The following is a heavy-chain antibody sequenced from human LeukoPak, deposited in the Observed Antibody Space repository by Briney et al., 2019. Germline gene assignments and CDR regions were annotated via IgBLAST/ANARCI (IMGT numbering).Heavy chain of an antibody. V-gene: IGHV1-8*01. D-gene: IGHD3-9*01. Sequence: ASVKVSCKASGYTFTSYDINWVRQATGQGLEWMGWMNPNSGNTGYAQKFQGRVTMTRNTSISTAYMELNSLRSEDTAVYYCARVPHLRYFDWLDDYWGQGTLVTVSS. CDR1: GYTFTSYD. J-gene: IGHJ4*02. CDR2: MNPNSGNT. CDR3: ARVPHLRYFDWLDDY.